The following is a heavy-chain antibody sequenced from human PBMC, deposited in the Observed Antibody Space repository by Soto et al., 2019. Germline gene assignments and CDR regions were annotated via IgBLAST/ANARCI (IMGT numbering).Heavy chain of an antibody. Sequence: GGSLRLSCAASGFTFSSYAMHWVRQAPGKGLEWVAVISYDGSNKYYADSVKGRFTISRDNSKNTLYLQMNSLRAEDTAVYYCARDRVAAAGYYYYGMDVWGQGTTVTAP. D-gene: IGHD6-13*01. CDR2: ISYDGSNK. V-gene: IGHV3-30-3*01. J-gene: IGHJ6*02. CDR3: ARDRVAAAGYYYYGMDV. CDR1: GFTFSSYA.